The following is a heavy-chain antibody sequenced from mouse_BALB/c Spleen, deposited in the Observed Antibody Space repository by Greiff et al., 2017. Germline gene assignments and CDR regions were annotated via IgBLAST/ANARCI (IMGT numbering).Heavy chain of an antibody. V-gene: IGHV14-3*02. CDR1: GLNIKDTY. J-gene: IGHJ4*01. D-gene: IGHD2-14*01. CDR2: IDPANGNT. Sequence: VQLKQSGAELVKPGASVKLSCTASGLNIKDTYMHWVKQRPEQGLEWIGRIDPANGNTKYDPKFQGKATITADTSSNTAYLQLSSLTSEDTAVYYCARRYDEDYAMDYWGQGTSVTVSS. CDR3: ARRYDEDYAMDY.